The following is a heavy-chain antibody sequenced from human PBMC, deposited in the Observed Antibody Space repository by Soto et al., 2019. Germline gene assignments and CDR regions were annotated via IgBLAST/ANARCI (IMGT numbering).Heavy chain of an antibody. V-gene: IGHV4-59*12. Sequence: SETLSLTCTVSGGSISSYHWSWIRQPPGKGLEWIGYIYYSGSTNYNPSLKGRFTISRDNSKNTLYLQMNSLRAEDTAMYYCARDLRKGRYFDLWGRGTLVTVSS. CDR2: IYYSGST. D-gene: IGHD3-16*01. CDR3: ARDLRKGRYFDL. CDR1: GGSISSYH. J-gene: IGHJ2*01.